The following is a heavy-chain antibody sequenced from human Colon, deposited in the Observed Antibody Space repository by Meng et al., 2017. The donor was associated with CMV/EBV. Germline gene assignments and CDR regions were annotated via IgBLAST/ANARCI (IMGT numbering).Heavy chain of an antibody. Sequence: YTFTNLPMHWVRQAPGQRLEWRGWINTGNGNTKYSQKFQDRVTITRDTSASTAYMELSNLRSEDTAVYYCARDRPDRDCGGDCWLDYWGQGTLVTVSS. V-gene: IGHV1-3*04. CDR1: YTFTNLP. CDR2: INTGNGNT. D-gene: IGHD2-21*02. CDR3: ARDRPDRDCGGDCWLDY. J-gene: IGHJ4*02.